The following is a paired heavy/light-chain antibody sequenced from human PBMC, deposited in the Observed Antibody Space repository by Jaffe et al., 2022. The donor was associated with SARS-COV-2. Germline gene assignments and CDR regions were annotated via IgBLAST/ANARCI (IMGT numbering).Heavy chain of an antibody. CDR2: IYPGDSDT. Sequence: EVQLVQSGAEVKKPGESLKISCKGSGYSFTSYWIGWVRQMPGKGLEWMGIIYPGDSDTRYSPSFQGQVTISADKSISTAYLQWSSLKASDTAMYYCARMGRMSYDILGPGKYYYYGMDVWGQGTTVTVSS. J-gene: IGHJ6*02. D-gene: IGHD3-9*01. CDR3: ARMGRMSYDILGPGKYYYYGMDV. CDR1: GYSFTSYW. V-gene: IGHV5-51*01.
Light chain of an antibody. CDR2: AAS. J-gene: IGKJ3*01. CDR3: QQANSFPHA. Sequence: DIQMTQSPSSVSASVGDRVTITCRASQGISSWLAWYQQKPGKAPKLLIYAASSLQSGVPSRFSGSGSGTDFTLTISSLQPEDFATYYCQQANSFPHAFGPGTKVDIK. V-gene: IGKV1-12*01. CDR1: QGISSW.